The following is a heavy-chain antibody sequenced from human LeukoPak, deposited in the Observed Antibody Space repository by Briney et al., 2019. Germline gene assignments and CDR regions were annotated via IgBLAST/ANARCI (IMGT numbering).Heavy chain of an antibody. Sequence: PSETLSLTCTVSGGFISSSNYYWGWIRQPPGKGLEWIGSIFYSGGTYWNPSLKSRVTITVDTPNNQFSLNLNSVTAADTAVYYCAGHPTTTDDAFDLWGQGTLVTVSS. V-gene: IGHV4-39*01. CDR1: GGFISSSNYY. CDR3: AGHPTTTDDAFDL. J-gene: IGHJ3*01. D-gene: IGHD4-11*01. CDR2: IFYSGGT.